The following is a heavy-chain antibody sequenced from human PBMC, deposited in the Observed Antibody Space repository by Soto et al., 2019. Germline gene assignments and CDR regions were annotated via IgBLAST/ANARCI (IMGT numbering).Heavy chain of an antibody. Sequence: QVQLVQSGGEVKKPGASVKVSCKTSGYTFTRYGISWVRQAPGQGLEWMGWISDYNGDTNYAQKFQDRVTMTIDKSTTTVYMELRSLTSDDTAVYYCAKNGQLTYYYSGMDVWGQGTTVTVSS. J-gene: IGHJ6*02. CDR1: GYTFTRYG. CDR3: AKNGQLTYYYSGMDV. D-gene: IGHD5-18*01. CDR2: ISDYNGDT. V-gene: IGHV1-18*01.